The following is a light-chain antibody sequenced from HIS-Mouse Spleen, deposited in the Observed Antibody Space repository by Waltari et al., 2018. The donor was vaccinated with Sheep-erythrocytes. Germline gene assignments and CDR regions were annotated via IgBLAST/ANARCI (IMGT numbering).Light chain of an antibody. Sequence: QSALTQPRSVSGSPGQSVTISCTGTSSDVGGSNYVSWYQHHPGKAPKLMIYDVSKRPSGVPDRFSGSKSGNTASLTISGLQAEDEADYYCCSYAGSYTFVVFGGGTKLTVL. CDR3: CSYAGSYTFVV. J-gene: IGLJ2*01. V-gene: IGLV2-11*01. CDR1: SSDVGGSNY. CDR2: DVS.